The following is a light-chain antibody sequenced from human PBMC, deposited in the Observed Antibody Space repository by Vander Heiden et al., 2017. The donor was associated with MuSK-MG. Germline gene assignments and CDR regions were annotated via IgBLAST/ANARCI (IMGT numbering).Light chain of an antibody. V-gene: IGLV3-1*01. CDR3: QAWDSSTAGVV. CDR1: KLGDKY. CDR2: QDS. J-gene: IGLJ2*01. Sequence: SYELTQPPSVSVSPGQTASITCSGDKLGDKYACWYQQKPGQSPLLVIYQDSKRPSGIPERFSGSNSGNTATLTISGTQAMDEADYYCQAWDSSTAGVVFGGGTKLNVL.